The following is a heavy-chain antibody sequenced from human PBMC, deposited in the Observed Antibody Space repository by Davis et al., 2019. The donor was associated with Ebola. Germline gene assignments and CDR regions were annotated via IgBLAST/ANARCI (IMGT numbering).Heavy chain of an antibody. Sequence: PGGSLRLSCAASGFTLSNYGMHWVRQGPGKGLEWVSVIYSVGTTYYADSVKGRFTISRDNSKNTLYLLMDSLRAEDSAVYYCVGDDGDSVEDGWFDPWGQGTLVTVSS. V-gene: IGHV3-53*05. CDR1: GFTLSNYG. J-gene: IGHJ5*02. D-gene: IGHD4-17*01. CDR2: IYSVGTT. CDR3: VGDDGDSVEDGWFDP.